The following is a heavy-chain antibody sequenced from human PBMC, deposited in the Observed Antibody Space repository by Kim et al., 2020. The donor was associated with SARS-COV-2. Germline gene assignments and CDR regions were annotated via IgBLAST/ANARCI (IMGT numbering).Heavy chain of an antibody. CDR3: ARLRDYYDSSGYLNWYFDL. J-gene: IGHJ2*01. Sequence: GGSLRLSCAASGFTVSSNYMSWVRQAPGKGLEWVSVIYSGGSTYYADSVKGRFTISRDNSKNTLYLQMNSLRAEDTAVYYCARLRDYYDSSGYLNWYFDLWGRGTMPTVSS. CDR1: GFTVSSNY. CDR2: IYSGGST. D-gene: IGHD3-22*01. V-gene: IGHV3-66*04.